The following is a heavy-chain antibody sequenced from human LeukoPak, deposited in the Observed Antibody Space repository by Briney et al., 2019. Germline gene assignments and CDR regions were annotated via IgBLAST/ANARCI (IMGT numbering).Heavy chain of an antibody. D-gene: IGHD5-18*01. J-gene: IGHJ4*02. CDR2: FYSSGGT. CDR1: GGSINDYY. V-gene: IGHV4-4*07. CDR3: ARGSFGHFDR. Sequence: SETLSLTCSVSGGSINDYYWNWIRQPAGKGPEWIGRFYSSGGTYYNPTLKSPVTISVDKSKNQLSLNLRSVTAADTAVYYCARGSFGHFDRWGQGTLVTVSS.